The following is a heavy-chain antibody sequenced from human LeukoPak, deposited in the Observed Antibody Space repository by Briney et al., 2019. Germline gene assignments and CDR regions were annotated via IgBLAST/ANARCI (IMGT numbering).Heavy chain of an antibody. CDR3: ARRGDGYSIDN. V-gene: IGHV5-51*01. Sequence: HGESLKISCKGSGYRFTNSWIGWVRQLPGKGLEWVAIIYPGDSDSSYSPSFQGHVTISVDKSINTAYLHWSSLKASDTAMYYCARRGDGYSIDNWGQGTLVTVSS. D-gene: IGHD5-24*01. CDR2: IYPGDSDS. J-gene: IGHJ4*02. CDR1: GYRFTNSW.